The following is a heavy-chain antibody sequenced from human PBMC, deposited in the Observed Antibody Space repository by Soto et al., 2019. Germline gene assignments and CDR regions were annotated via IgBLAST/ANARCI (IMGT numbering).Heavy chain of an antibody. CDR3: ARGRASGSYYLLDY. CDR2: INPNSGNI. Sequence: ASVKVSCKASGDAFTTYDINWVRQATGHGLEWMGWINPNSGNIGYAQRFQGRVTMTRDTAIRTAYMEVSSLRSDDTAVYYCARGRASGSYYLLDYWGQGTFVTVP. J-gene: IGHJ4*02. V-gene: IGHV1-8*01. CDR1: GDAFTTYD. D-gene: IGHD3-10*01.